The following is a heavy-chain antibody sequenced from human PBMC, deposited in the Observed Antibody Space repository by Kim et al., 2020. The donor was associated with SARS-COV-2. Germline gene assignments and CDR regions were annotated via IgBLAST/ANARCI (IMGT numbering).Heavy chain of an antibody. CDR3: AKGSSIAARRLYYYGMDV. D-gene: IGHD6-6*01. V-gene: IGHV3-23*01. J-gene: IGHJ6*02. Sequence: AASGRARFTISRDNSNNTLYLQMNSVRAEDTAVYYCAKGSSIAARRLYYYGMDVWGQGTTVTVSS.